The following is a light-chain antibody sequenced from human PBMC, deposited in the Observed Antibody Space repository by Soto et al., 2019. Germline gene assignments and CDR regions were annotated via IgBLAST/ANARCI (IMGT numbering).Light chain of an antibody. Sequence: DIQMTQSPSTLSASVGERVTITCRASQRISTWVAWYQLRPGKAPKLLIYGASSLEIGVPSRFSGSGSGTEFTLTISNLQPDDFATYYCQQYSSFSLTFGGGTKVDIK. J-gene: IGKJ4*01. V-gene: IGKV1-5*03. CDR3: QQYSSFSLT. CDR2: GAS. CDR1: QRISTW.